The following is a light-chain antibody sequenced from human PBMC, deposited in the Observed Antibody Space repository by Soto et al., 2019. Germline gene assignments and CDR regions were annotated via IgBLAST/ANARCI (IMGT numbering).Light chain of an antibody. CDR2: DAS. V-gene: IGKV1-33*01. CDR1: QDISNY. J-gene: IGKJ2*01. CDR3: QQYANFPPYT. Sequence: DIQMTQSPSSLSASVGDRVTITCQASQDISNYLNWYQQKPGKAPKLLIYDASDLEAGDPSRFSGSGSGTDFTFTISSLQPEDVATYYCQQYANFPPYTFGQGTKVE.